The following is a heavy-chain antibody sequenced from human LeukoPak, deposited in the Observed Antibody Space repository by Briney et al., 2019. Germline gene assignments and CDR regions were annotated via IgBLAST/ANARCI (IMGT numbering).Heavy chain of an antibody. CDR2: FDPEDGET. D-gene: IGHD5-18*01. J-gene: IGHJ4*02. V-gene: IGHV1-24*01. Sequence: VASVKVSCKFSGYTLTELSMHWVRQAPGKGLEWMGGFDPEDGETIYAQKFQGRVTMTEDTSTDTAYMELSSLRSEDTAVYYCATPRDLRGYSWRGDYWGQGTLVTVSS. CDR1: GYTLTELS. CDR3: ATPRDLRGYSWRGDY.